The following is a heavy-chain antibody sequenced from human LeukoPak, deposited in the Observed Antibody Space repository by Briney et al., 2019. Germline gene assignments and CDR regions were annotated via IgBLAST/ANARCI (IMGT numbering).Heavy chain of an antibody. CDR1: GYTFTSYD. Sequence: ASVKVSCKASGYTFTSYDINWVRQATGQGLEWMGWMNPNSGNTGYAQKFQGRVTMTRNTSISTAYMELSSLRSEDTAVYYCAKIDYDILTGYPNWFDPWDQGTLVTVSS. D-gene: IGHD3-9*01. J-gene: IGHJ5*02. CDR2: MNPNSGNT. CDR3: AKIDYDILTGYPNWFDP. V-gene: IGHV1-8*01.